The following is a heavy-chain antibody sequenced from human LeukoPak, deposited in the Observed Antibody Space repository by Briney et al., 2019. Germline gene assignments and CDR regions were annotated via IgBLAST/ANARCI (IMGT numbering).Heavy chain of an antibody. CDR2: IYTSGST. D-gene: IGHD3-10*01. CDR3: ARSLTYYYGSGTRGFDP. CDR1: GGSISSGSYY. J-gene: IGHJ5*02. Sequence: SETLSLTCTVSGGSISSGSYYWSWIRQPAGKGLEWIGRIYTSGSTNYNPSLKSRVTMSVDTSKNQFSLKLSSVTAADTAVYYCARSLTYYYGSGTRGFDPWGQGTLVTVSS. V-gene: IGHV4-61*02.